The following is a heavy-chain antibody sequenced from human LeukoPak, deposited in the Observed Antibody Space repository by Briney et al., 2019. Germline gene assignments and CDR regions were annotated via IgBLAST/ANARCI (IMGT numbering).Heavy chain of an antibody. CDR2: IKQDGSEK. D-gene: IGHD3-3*01. CDR1: GFTFSSYW. Sequence: GGSLRPSCAASGFTFSSYWMSWVRQAPGRGLEWVANIKQDGSEKYYVDSVKGRFTISRDNAKNSLYLQMNSLRAEDTAVYYCARGDHLESSYYYYYYMDVWGKGTTVTVSS. CDR3: ARGDHLESSYYYYYYMDV. V-gene: IGHV3-7*01. J-gene: IGHJ6*03.